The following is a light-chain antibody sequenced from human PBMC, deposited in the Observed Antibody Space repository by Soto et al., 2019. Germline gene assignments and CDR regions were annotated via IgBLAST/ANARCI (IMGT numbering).Light chain of an antibody. Sequence: DIQLTQSPSFLSASVGDRVTITCRASQGIAGSLAWYQQKPGKPPKLLIYAASSLQSGVPSRFSGSASGTDFTLTISSLQTDDFSTYYCQQYHSYWTFGQGTKVAIK. V-gene: IGKV1-9*01. CDR1: QGIAGS. CDR3: QQYHSYWT. J-gene: IGKJ1*01. CDR2: AAS.